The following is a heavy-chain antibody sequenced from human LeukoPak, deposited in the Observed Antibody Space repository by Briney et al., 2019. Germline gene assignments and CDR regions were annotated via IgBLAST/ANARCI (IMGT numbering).Heavy chain of an antibody. D-gene: IGHD2-15*01. J-gene: IGHJ4*02. CDR3: ARERRSCSGGSCYGSGDFDN. CDR1: GFTFSSYW. CDR2: IKQDGSEK. Sequence: GGSLRLSCAASGFTFSSYWMTWVRQAPGKGLEWVANIKQDGSEKYYVDSVKGRFTISRDNGKSSLYLHLTSLRAEDTAIYYCARERRSCSGGSCYGSGDFDNWGQGTLVAVSS. V-gene: IGHV3-7*01.